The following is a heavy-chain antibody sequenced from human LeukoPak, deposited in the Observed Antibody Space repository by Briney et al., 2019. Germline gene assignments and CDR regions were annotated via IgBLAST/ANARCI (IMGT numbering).Heavy chain of an antibody. Sequence: QPGGSLRLSCAASGFTFSSYEMNWVRQAPGKGLEWVSYISSSGSTIYYPDSVKGRFTISRDNAKNSLYLQMNSLRAEDTAVYYCARDKGLSGYFDYWGQGTLVTVSS. D-gene: IGHD3-10*01. CDR1: GFTFSSYE. J-gene: IGHJ4*02. CDR3: ARDKGLSGYFDY. V-gene: IGHV3-48*03. CDR2: ISSSGSTI.